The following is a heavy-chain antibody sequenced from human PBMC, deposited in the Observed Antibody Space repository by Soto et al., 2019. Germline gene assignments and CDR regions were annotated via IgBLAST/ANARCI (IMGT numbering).Heavy chain of an antibody. V-gene: IGHV1-18*01. CDR3: ARVIPGAEAWFHP. Sequence: QGQLVQSGVEVKKPGASVKVSCSASGNTFTNFGVTWVRQAPGQGLEWMGWISPYTDDPSYAQKFQGRGTMTIDTSSSTAYLDLMSLTSDDTAVYYCARVIPGAEAWFHPWGQGTLVTVSS. CDR1: GNTFTNFG. J-gene: IGHJ5*02. D-gene: IGHD2-2*01. CDR2: ISPYTDDP.